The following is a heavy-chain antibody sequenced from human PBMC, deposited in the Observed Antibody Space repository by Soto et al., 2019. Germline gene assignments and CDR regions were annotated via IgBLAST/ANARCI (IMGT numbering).Heavy chain of an antibody. CDR1: GFTFSSYA. CDR2: ISYDGSNK. V-gene: IGHV3-30-3*01. Sequence: GGSLGLSCAASGFTFSSYAMHWVRQAPGKGLEWVAVISYDGSNKYYADSVKGRFTISRDNSKNTLYLQMNSLRAEDTAVYYCARDGGSYHFDYWGQGTLVTVSS. D-gene: IGHD1-26*01. CDR3: ARDGGSYHFDY. J-gene: IGHJ4*02.